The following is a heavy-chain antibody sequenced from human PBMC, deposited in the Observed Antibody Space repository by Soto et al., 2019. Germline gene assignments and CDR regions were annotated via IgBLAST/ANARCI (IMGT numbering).Heavy chain of an antibody. D-gene: IGHD2-21*01. CDR2: ISTYNGKT. CDR3: ARCGPLWPSNYYYYAMDF. V-gene: IGHV1-18*01. Sequence: SSVKVSCKTSGYSFTGYSLSWVRQAPGQGLEWMGWISTYNGKTEYAQDFKGRVTLTTDTTTSTAYMELRSLRSDDTAVYYCARCGPLWPSNYYYYAMDFWGQGTTVTVSS. J-gene: IGHJ6*02. CDR1: GYSFTGYS.